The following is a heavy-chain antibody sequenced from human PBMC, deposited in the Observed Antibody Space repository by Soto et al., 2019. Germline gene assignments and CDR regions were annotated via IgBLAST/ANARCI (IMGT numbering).Heavy chain of an antibody. CDR2: IIPIFGTA. CDR1: GGTFSSYA. J-gene: IGHJ5*02. D-gene: IGHD5-12*01. CDR3: ARERGYSGYDPYFNWFDP. Sequence: SVKVSCKASGGTFSSYAISWVRQAPGQGLEWMGGIIPIFGTANYAQKFQGRVTITADESTSTAYMELSSLRSEDTAVYYCARERGYSGYDPYFNWFDPWGQGTLVTVSS. V-gene: IGHV1-69*13.